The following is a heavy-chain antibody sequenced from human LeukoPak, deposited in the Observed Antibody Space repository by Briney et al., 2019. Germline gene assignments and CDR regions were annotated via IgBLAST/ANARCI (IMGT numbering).Heavy chain of an antibody. CDR2: ISGSGGST. CDR1: GFTFSSYA. Sequence: GGSLRLSCAASGFTFSSYAMSWVRQAPGKGLEWVSAISGSGGSTYYADSVKGRFTISRDNSKNTLYLQMNSLRAEDTAVYYCAKDRKWFGELANDAFDIWGQGTMVTVSS. D-gene: IGHD3-10*01. V-gene: IGHV3-23*01. J-gene: IGHJ3*02. CDR3: AKDRKWFGELANDAFDI.